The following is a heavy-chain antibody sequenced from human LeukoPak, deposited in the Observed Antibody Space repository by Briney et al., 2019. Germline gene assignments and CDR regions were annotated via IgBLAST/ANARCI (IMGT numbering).Heavy chain of an antibody. J-gene: IGHJ4*02. V-gene: IGHV3-23*01. Sequence: PGGSLRLSCAASGFTFSSYAMGWVRQAPGKGLEWVSAISGSGGSTYYADSVKGRFTISRDNSKNTLYLQMNSLRAEDTAVYYCAKDRYSGSYYGLFDYWGQGTLVTVSS. D-gene: IGHD1-26*01. CDR1: GFTFSSYA. CDR2: ISGSGGST. CDR3: AKDRYSGSYYGLFDY.